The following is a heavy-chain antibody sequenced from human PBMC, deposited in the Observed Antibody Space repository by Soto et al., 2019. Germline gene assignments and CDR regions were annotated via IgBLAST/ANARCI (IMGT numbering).Heavy chain of an antibody. CDR1: GFTFDDFA. V-gene: IGHV3-9*01. CDR2: ISWNSDSI. J-gene: IGHJ2*01. D-gene: IGHD2-15*01. CDR3: AKYSSGYFDL. Sequence: EVQLVESGGGLVQPGRSLRLSCAASGFTFDDFAMHWVRQAPGKGLEWVSGISWNSDSIGYTDSVKGRFTISRDNTKNSLYLQMNSLRTEDTALYYCAKYSSGYFDLWGRGTLVTVSS.